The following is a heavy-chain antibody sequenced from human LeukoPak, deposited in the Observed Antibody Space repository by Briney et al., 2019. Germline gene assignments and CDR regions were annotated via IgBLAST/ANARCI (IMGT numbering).Heavy chain of an antibody. CDR1: GYTFTSYD. V-gene: IGHV1-8*02. D-gene: IGHD3-22*01. CDR3: ASGHEYYYDSSGYYLKYAFDI. CDR2: MNSNNGNT. J-gene: IGHJ3*02. Sequence: GASVKVSCKASGYTFTSYDINWVRQATGQGLEWMAWMNSNNGNTGYAPKFQGRVTMTRNTSISTAYIELSSLRSEDTAVYYCASGHEYYYDSSGYYLKYAFDIWGQGTKVTVSS.